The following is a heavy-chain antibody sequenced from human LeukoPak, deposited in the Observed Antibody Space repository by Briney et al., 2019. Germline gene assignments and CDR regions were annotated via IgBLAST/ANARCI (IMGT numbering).Heavy chain of an antibody. CDR1: GYTFTSYG. J-gene: IGHJ5*02. CDR2: ISAYNGNT. D-gene: IGHD2-2*01. V-gene: IGHV1-18*01. Sequence: EASVTVSFKASGYTFTSYGISWVRQAPGQGLEWMGWISAYNGNTNYAQKLQGRVTITTDTSTSTAYMELRSLRSDDTAVYYCARVPKVVVVPAAISVGRNNWFDPWGQGTLVTVSS. CDR3: ARVPKVVVVPAAISVGRNNWFDP.